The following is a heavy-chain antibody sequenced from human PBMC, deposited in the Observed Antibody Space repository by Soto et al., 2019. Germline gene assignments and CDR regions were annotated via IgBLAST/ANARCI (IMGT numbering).Heavy chain of an antibody. V-gene: IGHV3-23*01. D-gene: IGHD2-15*01. CDR3: AKGGDCSGGSCYPTIYYYGMDV. CDR1: GFTFSSYA. CDR2: ISGSGGST. Sequence: GGSLRLSCAASGFTFSSYAMSWVRQAPGKGLEWVSAISGSGGSTYYADSVKGRFTISRDNSKNTLYLQMNSLRAEDTAVYYCAKGGDCSGGSCYPTIYYYGMDVWGQGTTVTVSS. J-gene: IGHJ6*02.